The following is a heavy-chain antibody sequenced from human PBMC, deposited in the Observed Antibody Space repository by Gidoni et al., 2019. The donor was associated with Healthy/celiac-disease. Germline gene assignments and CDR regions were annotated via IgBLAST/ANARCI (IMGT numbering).Heavy chain of an antibody. V-gene: IGHV1-69*04. J-gene: IGHJ5*02. Sequence: QVQLVQSGAEVKKPGSSVKVSCKASGGTFSSYAISWVRQAPGQGLEWMGRIIPILGIANYAQKFQGRVTITADKSTSTAYMELSSLRSEDTAVYYCARVIRHSSGWYGGWFDPWGQGTLVTVSS. CDR3: ARVIRHSSGWYGGWFDP. CDR1: GGTFSSYA. D-gene: IGHD6-19*01. CDR2: IIPILGIA.